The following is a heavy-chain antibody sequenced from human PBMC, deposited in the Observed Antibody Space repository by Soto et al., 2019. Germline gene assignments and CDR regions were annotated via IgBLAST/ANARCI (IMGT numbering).Heavy chain of an antibody. CDR3: VRDSRMRTS. V-gene: IGHV3-21*01. CDR1: GFTFSSYM. CDR2: ISSGSSYI. J-gene: IGHJ5*02. Sequence: PGGSLRLSCAGSGFTFSSYMMNWVRQAPGKGLEWVASISSGSSYIYYADALKGRFTISRDDAKSSVYLQMNSLRDEDTAVYYCVRDSRMRTSWGQGARVTVSS.